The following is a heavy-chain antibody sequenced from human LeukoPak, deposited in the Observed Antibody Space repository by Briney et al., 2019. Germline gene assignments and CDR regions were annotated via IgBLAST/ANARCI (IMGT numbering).Heavy chain of an antibody. D-gene: IGHD3-10*01. CDR3: ALELKSGDDAFDI. Sequence: ASVKVSCKASGYTFTSYDINWVRQATGQGLEWMGWMNPNSGNTGYAQKFQGRVTMTRNTSISTAYMELSSLRSEDTAVYYCALELKSGDDAFDIWGQGTMVTVSS. CDR2: MNPNSGNT. J-gene: IGHJ3*02. CDR1: GYTFTSYD. V-gene: IGHV1-8*01.